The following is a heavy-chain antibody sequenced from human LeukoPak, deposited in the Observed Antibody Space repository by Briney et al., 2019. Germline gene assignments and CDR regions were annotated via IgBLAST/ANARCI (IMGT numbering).Heavy chain of an antibody. V-gene: IGHV4-34*01. CDR2: INHSGST. CDR1: GVSFSGYY. J-gene: IGHJ4*02. D-gene: IGHD5-12*01. CDR3: ARHPNVVATSVDY. Sequence: SETLSLTCAVYGVSFSGYYWSWIRQPPGKGLEWIGEINHSGSTNYNPSLKSRVTISVDTSKNQFSLKLGSVTAADTAVYYCARHPNVVATSVDYWGQGTLVTVSS.